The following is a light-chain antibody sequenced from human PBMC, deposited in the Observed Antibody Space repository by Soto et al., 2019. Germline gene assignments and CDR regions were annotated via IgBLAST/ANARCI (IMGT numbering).Light chain of an antibody. Sequence: QSVLTQPPSASGTPGQRVTISCSGSSSNIGSNTVNWYRQLPGTAPKLLIYSSNQRPSGVPDRFSGSKSGTSASLAISGLQSEDEADYYCAAWDDSLNGPVFGTGTKLTVL. CDR3: AAWDDSLNGPV. V-gene: IGLV1-44*01. CDR1: SSNIGSNT. J-gene: IGLJ1*01. CDR2: SSN.